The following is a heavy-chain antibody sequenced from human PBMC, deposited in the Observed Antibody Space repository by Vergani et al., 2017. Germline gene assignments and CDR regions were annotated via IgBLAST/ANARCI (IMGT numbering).Heavy chain of an antibody. Sequence: QVQLQESGPGLVKPSETLSLTCTVSGGSISSYYWSWIRQPAGKGLEWIGRIYTSGSTNYNPSLKSRVTMSVDTSKNQFSLKLSSVTAADTAVYYCAREILTGYYRGWYYFDYWGQRTLVTVSS. J-gene: IGHJ4*02. CDR2: IYTSGST. CDR1: GGSISSYY. D-gene: IGHD3-9*01. V-gene: IGHV4-4*07. CDR3: AREILTGYYRGWYYFDY.